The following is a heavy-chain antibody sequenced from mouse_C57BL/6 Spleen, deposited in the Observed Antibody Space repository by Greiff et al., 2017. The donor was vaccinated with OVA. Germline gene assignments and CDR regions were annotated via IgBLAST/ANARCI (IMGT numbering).Heavy chain of an antibody. Sequence: VQLQQSGAELVRPGTSVKLSCKASGYTFTSYWMHWVKQRPGQGLEWIGVIDPSDSYTNYNQKFKGKATLTVDTSSSTAYMQLSSLTSEDSAVYYGARYPYYYGSSYYAMDYWGQGTSVTVSS. CDR2: IDPSDSYT. D-gene: IGHD1-1*01. CDR3: ARYPYYYGSSYYAMDY. CDR1: GYTFTSYW. V-gene: IGHV1-59*01. J-gene: IGHJ4*01.